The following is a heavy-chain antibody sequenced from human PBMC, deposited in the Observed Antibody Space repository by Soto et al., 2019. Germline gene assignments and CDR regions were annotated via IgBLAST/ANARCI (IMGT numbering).Heavy chain of an antibody. V-gene: IGHV3-30*03. Sequence: LRLYCAASGFTFTSHAMHWVRQTPGKGLEWVAAISYDEIDKKYASSVKGRFTVSRDNSKNTLYLQMNSLRAEDTAVYYCVRGYCSSTSCSDYGMDVWGQGTTVTVSS. J-gene: IGHJ6*02. CDR3: VRGYCSSTSCSDYGMDV. CDR2: ISYDEIDK. CDR1: GFTFTSHA. D-gene: IGHD2-2*01.